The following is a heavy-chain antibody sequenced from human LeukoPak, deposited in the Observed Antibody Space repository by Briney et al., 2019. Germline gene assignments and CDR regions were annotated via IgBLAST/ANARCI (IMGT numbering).Heavy chain of an antibody. V-gene: IGHV3-53*01. CDR1: GFTVSGHP. CDR3: ARDRHYDILTGYPDAFDI. Sequence: GGSLRLSCAASGFTVSGHPMSWVRQAPGKGLEWVSVIYRGGNTYYADSVKGRFTISTDNSKNTLYLQMNSLRAEDTAVYYCARDRHYDILTGYPDAFDIWGQGTMVTVSS. CDR2: IYRGGNT. D-gene: IGHD3-9*01. J-gene: IGHJ3*02.